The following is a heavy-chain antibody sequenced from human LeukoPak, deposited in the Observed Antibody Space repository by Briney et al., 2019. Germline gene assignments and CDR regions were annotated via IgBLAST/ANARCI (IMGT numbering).Heavy chain of an antibody. CDR2: ISYDGSNK. J-gene: IGHJ4*02. V-gene: IGHV3-30*18. Sequence: PGRSLRLSCAASGFTSSSYGMHWVRQAPGKGLEGGAVISYDGSNKYYADSVKGRFTISRDNSKNTLYLQMNSLRAEDTAVYYCAKTLYGSGKGVDYWGQGTLVTVSS. CDR3: AKTLYGSGKGVDY. D-gene: IGHD3-10*01. CDR1: GFTSSSYG.